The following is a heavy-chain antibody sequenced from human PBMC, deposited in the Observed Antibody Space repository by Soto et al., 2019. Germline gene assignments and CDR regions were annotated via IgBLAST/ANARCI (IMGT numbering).Heavy chain of an antibody. V-gene: IGHV1-69*13. CDR3: AEGIVVVVAGTADYYYGMDV. CDR2: IIPIFGTA. Sequence: VASVKVSCKASGGTFSSYAISWVRQAPGQGLEWMGGIIPIFGTANYAQKFQGRVTITADESTSTAYMELSSLRSEDTAVYYCAEGIVVVVAGTADYYYGMDVWGQGTTVTVSS. CDR1: GGTFSSYA. J-gene: IGHJ6*02. D-gene: IGHD2-15*01.